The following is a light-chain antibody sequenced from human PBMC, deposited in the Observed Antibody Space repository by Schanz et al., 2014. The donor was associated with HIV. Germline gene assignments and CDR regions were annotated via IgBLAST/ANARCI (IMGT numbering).Light chain of an antibody. J-gene: IGLJ1*01. V-gene: IGLV2-14*03. CDR1: SSDIGDDNY. CDR2: DVN. CDR3: SSYTSSLTRV. Sequence: QSALTQPASVSGSPGQSITLSCAGSSSDIGDDNYVSWYQQHAGAAPKLIIYDVNERPSGVSHRFSASKSGNTAFLTISGLQAEDEADYYCSSYTSSLTRVFGTGTKLTVL.